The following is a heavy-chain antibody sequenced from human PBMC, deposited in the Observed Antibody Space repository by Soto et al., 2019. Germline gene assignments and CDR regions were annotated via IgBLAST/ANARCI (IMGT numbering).Heavy chain of an antibody. D-gene: IGHD1-26*01. V-gene: IGHV1-69*01. CDR3: ARSEDPQWYRGSAFDI. J-gene: IGHJ3*02. CDR1: GGTFSSYA. CDR2: IIPIFGTA. Sequence: QVQLVQSGAEVKKPGSSVTVSCKASGGTFSSYAISWVRQAPGHGLEWMGGIIPIFGTANYAQKFQGRVTITADESTSTAYMELSSLRSEDTAVYYCARSEDPQWYRGSAFDIWGQGTMVTVSS.